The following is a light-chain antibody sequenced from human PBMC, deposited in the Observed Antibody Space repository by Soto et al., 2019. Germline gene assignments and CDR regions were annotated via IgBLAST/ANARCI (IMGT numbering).Light chain of an antibody. CDR3: SSYTSSSTLV. CDR2: EVS. J-gene: IGLJ2*01. CDR1: SSDVGSYNR. V-gene: IGLV2-18*02. Sequence: QSVLTQPPSVSGSPGQSVTISCTGTSSDVGSYNRVSWYQQPPGTAPKLMIYEVSNRPSGVPDRFSGSKSGNTASLTISGLQAEDEADDYCSSYTSSSTLVFGGGTKLTVL.